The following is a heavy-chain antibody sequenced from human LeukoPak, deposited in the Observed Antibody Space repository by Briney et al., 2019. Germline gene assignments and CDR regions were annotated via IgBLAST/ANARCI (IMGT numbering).Heavy chain of an antibody. CDR2: INPNSGGT. J-gene: IGHJ4*02. Sequence: ASVKVSCKASGYTFSGYYMHWVRQAPGQGIEWMGWINPNSGGTNYAQKFQGRVTMTRDTSISTAYMELSRLRSDDTAVYYCARAGLVRGVIRNWGQGTLVTVSS. V-gene: IGHV1-2*02. D-gene: IGHD3-10*01. CDR1: GYTFSGYY. CDR3: ARAGLVRGVIRN.